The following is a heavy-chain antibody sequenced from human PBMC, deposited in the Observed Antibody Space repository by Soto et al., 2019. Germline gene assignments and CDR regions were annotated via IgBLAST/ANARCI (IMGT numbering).Heavy chain of an antibody. Sequence: SETLSLTCAVSGGSISSSSYYWGWIRQPPGKGLEWIGSIYYSGSTYYNPSLKSRVTISVDTSKNQFSLKLSSVTAADTAVYYCASGPYYDFWSGYYLGGKTTPSDYYYYYGMDVWGQGTTVTVSS. J-gene: IGHJ6*02. CDR1: GGSISSSSYY. CDR3: ASGPYYDFWSGYYLGGKTTPSDYYYYYGMDV. CDR2: IYYSGST. V-gene: IGHV4-39*01. D-gene: IGHD3-3*01.